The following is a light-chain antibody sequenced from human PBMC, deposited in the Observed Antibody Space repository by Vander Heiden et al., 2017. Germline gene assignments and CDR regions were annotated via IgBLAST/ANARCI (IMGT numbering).Light chain of an antibody. CDR3: QQTYNTPVT. CDR1: QSISRY. V-gene: IGKV1-39*01. Sequence: TITCRASQSISRYLNWYQQKPGRAPNLLIYVASTLQSGVPSRFSGSGSGTDFTLTISSLQPEDFATHYCQQTYNTPVTFGGGTKVEVK. J-gene: IGKJ4*01. CDR2: VAS.